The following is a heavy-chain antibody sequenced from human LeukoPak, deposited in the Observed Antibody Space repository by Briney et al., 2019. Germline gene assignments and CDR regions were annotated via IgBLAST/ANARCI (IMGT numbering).Heavy chain of an antibody. D-gene: IGHD5-18*01. J-gene: IGHJ4*02. CDR2: IYYSGST. CDR3: ARVPYTYGSLPYYFDS. CDR1: GGSISSGDYY. V-gene: IGHV4-30-4*01. Sequence: KASQILSLTCTVSGGSISSGDYYWSWIRQPPKKGLEWIGYIYYSGSTYYSPSLKSRVAISVDTSNNQFSLNLSSVTAADTAVYYCARVPYTYGSLPYYFDSWGQGTLVTVSS.